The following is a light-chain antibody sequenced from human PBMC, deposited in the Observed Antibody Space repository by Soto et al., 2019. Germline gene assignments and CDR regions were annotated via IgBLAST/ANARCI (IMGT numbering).Light chain of an antibody. V-gene: IGLV2-14*01. CDR3: TSYTPTGALV. CDR1: NTDVGGYNY. CDR2: EVR. J-gene: IGLJ6*01. Sequence: QSALTQPASVSGSPGQSITVSCTGTNTDVGGYNYVSWYQHRPGKAPRLMIYEVRNRLSGVSNRFSDSKSGNTASLTISGLQSEDEADYYCTSYTPTGALVFGSGTQLTVL.